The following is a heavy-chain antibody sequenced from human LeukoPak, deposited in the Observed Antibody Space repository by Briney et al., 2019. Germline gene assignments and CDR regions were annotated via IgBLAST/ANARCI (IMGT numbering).Heavy chain of an antibody. CDR1: GFTFSSYG. V-gene: IGHV3-21*01. CDR3: ASRGYSYGYE. D-gene: IGHD5-18*01. Sequence: GSLRLSCAASGFTFSSYGMHWVRQAPGKGLEWVSAISSSSSYIYYADSVKGRFTISRDNAKNSLYLQMNSLRAEDTAVYYCASRGYSYGYEWGQGTLVTVSS. CDR2: ISSSSSYI. J-gene: IGHJ4*02.